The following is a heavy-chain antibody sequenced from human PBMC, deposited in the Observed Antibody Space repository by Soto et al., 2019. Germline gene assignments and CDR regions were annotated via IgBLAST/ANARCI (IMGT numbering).Heavy chain of an antibody. CDR2: ISSSSSYI. CDR3: ASLPPYYYDSSGYSPY. V-gene: IGHV3-21*01. J-gene: IGHJ4*02. D-gene: IGHD3-22*01. CDR1: GFTFSSYS. Sequence: LRLSCAASGFTFSSYSMNWVRQAPGKGLEWVSSISSSSSYIYYADSVKGRFTISRDNAKNSLYLQMNSLRAEDTAVYYCASLPPYYYDSSGYSPYWGQGTLVTVSS.